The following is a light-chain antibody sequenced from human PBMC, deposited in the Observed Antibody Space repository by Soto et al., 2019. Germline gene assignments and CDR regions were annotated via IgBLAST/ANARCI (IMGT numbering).Light chain of an antibody. J-gene: IGKJ1*01. CDR1: QSVSSY. CDR2: DAF. Sequence: EIVLTQSPATLSLSPGERATLSCRASQSVSSYLAWYQQKPGQAPRLLIYDAFNRATGIPVRFSGSGSGTDFTLPISSLEPEDFAVYDCHHRSNWHLTFGQGTKVDIK. CDR3: HHRSNWHLT. V-gene: IGKV3-11*01.